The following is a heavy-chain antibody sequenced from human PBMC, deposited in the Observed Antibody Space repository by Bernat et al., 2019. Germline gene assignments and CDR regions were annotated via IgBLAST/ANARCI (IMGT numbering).Heavy chain of an antibody. CDR3: ARTFDTYYMDV. CDR1: GFTFSSYW. CDR2: IWGDGGKE. Sequence: VQLVESGGGLVQPGGSLRLSCAASGFTFSSYWMHWVRQAPGRGLEWMAVIWGDGGKEYYADSVKGRFTISRDNSKNTLYLQMNSLRADDTAIYYCARTFDTYYMDVWGKGTTVTVSS. V-gene: IGHV3-33*08. J-gene: IGHJ6*03.